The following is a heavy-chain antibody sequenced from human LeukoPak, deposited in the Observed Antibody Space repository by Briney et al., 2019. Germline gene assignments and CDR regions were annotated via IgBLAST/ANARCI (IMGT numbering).Heavy chain of an antibody. D-gene: IGHD2-2*02. Sequence: GGSLRLSCAASGFTFSSYSMNWGRQAAGQGLEWGSSISSSSSYIYYAASVKGRFTISRDNAKNSLYLQMNSLRAEDTAVYYCARDGQRYCSSTSCYTGGFYAYWGQGTLVTVSS. CDR1: GFTFSSYS. CDR3: ARDGQRYCSSTSCYTGGFYAY. CDR2: ISSSSSYI. J-gene: IGHJ4*02. V-gene: IGHV3-21*01.